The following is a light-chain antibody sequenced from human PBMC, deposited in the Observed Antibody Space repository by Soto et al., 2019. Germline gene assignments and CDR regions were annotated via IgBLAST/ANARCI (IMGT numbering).Light chain of an antibody. V-gene: IGLV2-14*01. CDR2: EVN. CDR1: SSDVAFYNH. Sequence: QSVLTQPASVSGSPGQSTTISCTGTSSDVAFYNHVSWYQQHPGKAPKLLIYEVNNRPSGVSHRFSGSKSGNTASLTISGLQAEDEADYYCSSFASTHTYVFGTGTKVTVL. CDR3: SSFASTHTYV. J-gene: IGLJ1*01.